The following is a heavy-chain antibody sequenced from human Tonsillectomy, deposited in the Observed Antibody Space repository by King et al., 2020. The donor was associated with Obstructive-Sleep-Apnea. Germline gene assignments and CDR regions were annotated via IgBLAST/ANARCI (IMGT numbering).Heavy chain of an antibody. J-gene: IGHJ4*02. CDR3: AGGYSTSWYYFDY. CDR2: VYYSGST. D-gene: IGHD6-13*01. Sequence: VQLQESGPGLVKPSETLSLTCTVSGGSITSYYWSWIRQSPGQGLECVGDVYYSGSTKYNPSLQSRVTISVDTSKNQFSLKLSAVTAADTAVYYCAGGYSTSWYYFDYWGQGTEVTVSS. CDR1: GGSITSYY. V-gene: IGHV4-59*01.